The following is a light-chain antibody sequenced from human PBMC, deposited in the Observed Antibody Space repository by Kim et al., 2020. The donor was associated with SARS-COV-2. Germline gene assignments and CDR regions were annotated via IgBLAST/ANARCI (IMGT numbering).Light chain of an antibody. V-gene: IGLV2-11*01. Sequence: GQSGTISCTGTSSEVGGYNYVSWYQQHPGKAPNLMIYDVSKRPSGVPDRFSGSKSGNTASLTISGLQAEDEADYYCCSYAGSYTSLFGGGTQLTVL. J-gene: IGLJ2*01. CDR3: CSYAGSYTSL. CDR2: DVS. CDR1: SSEVGGYNY.